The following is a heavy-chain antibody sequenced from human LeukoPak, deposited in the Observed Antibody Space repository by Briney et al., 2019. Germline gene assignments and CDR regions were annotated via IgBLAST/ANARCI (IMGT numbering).Heavy chain of an antibody. D-gene: IGHD2/OR15-2a*01. CDR1: GFTFSTYA. J-gene: IGHJ4*02. V-gene: IGHV3-30*04. CDR3: ARAINSAWHNIDY. Sequence: PGGSLRLSCVASGFTFSTYAMHWVRQAPVKGLEWVAVISYHGSDKYYVDSVKGRFTISRDNSKNTLYLQMNSLRTEDTAVFYCARAINSAWHNIDYWGQGTLVTVSS. CDR2: ISYHGSDK.